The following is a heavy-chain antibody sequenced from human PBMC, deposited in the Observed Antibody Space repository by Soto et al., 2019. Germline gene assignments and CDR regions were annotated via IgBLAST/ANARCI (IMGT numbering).Heavy chain of an antibody. Sequence: EEQLLESGGGLVQPGGSLRLSCAATGFTFRNYDMSWVRQDQGEGLEWVSSVSIRGGRTDYTDSVRGRFTVSREDSKNILYFQMHNLKAEDTTLYYCAKEIFGLAGRAFHIWCHGTMVTVSS. D-gene: IGHD3-3*01. V-gene: IGHV3-23*01. J-gene: IGHJ3*02. CDR2: VSIRGGRT. CDR3: AKEIFGLAGRAFHI. CDR1: GFTFRNYD.